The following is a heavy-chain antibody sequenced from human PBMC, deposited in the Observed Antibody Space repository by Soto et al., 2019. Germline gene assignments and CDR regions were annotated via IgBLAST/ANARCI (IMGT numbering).Heavy chain of an antibody. CDR1: VFTFSSYA. CDR2: ISGSGGST. CDR3: AKCKALVIAVAPVDY. J-gene: IGHJ4*02. D-gene: IGHD6-19*01. V-gene: IGHV3-23*01. Sequence: EVQLLESGGGLVQPGGSLRLSCAASVFTFSSYAMSWVRQAPGKGLEWVSAISGSGGSTYYADSVKGRFTISRDNSKNTLYLQMNSLRAEDTAVYYCAKCKALVIAVAPVDYWGQGTLVTVSS.